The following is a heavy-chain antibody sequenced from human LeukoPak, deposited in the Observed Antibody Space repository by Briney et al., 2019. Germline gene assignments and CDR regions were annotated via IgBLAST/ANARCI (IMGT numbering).Heavy chain of an antibody. V-gene: IGHV3-21*01. CDR3: AYFQGSGSTRPSDY. CDR1: GFTFSSYS. J-gene: IGHJ4*02. Sequence: GGSLRLSCAASGFTFSSYSMNWVRQAPSKGLEWVSSISSSSSYIYYADSVKGRFTISRDNAKNSLYLQMKSLRAEDTAVYYCAYFQGSGSTRPSDYWGQGTLVTVSS. D-gene: IGHD3-10*01. CDR2: ISSSSSYI.